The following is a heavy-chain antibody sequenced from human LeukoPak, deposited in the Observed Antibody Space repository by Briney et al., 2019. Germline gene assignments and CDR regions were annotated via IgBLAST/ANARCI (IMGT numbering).Heavy chain of an antibody. D-gene: IGHD2-8*01. V-gene: IGHV3-21*01. Sequence: PGGSLRLSCAASGFTFSSYSMNWVRQAPGKGLEWVSSISSSSSYIYYADSVKGRFTISRDNAKYSLYLQMNSLRAEDTAVYYCAREVRLGYCTNGVCGGYYYYGMDVWGQGTTVTVS. CDR2: ISSSSSYI. CDR1: GFTFSSYS. J-gene: IGHJ6*02. CDR3: AREVRLGYCTNGVCGGYYYYGMDV.